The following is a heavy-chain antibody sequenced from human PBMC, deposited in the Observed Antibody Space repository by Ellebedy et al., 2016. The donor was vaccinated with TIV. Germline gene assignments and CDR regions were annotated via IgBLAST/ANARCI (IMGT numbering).Heavy chain of an antibody. J-gene: IGHJ4*02. Sequence: GESLKISXQGSGYTFTTYWIGWVRHMPGKGLEWMGIIYPGDADTRYSPSFQGQVTISADNFINTAYLQWSSLKASDTAIYYCATGYNSGWFDYFDLWGQGTRVTVSS. D-gene: IGHD6-19*01. CDR3: ATGYNSGWFDYFDL. CDR2: IYPGDADT. CDR1: GYTFTTYW. V-gene: IGHV5-51*01.